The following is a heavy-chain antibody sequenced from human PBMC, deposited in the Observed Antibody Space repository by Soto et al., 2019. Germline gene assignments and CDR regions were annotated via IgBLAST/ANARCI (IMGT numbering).Heavy chain of an antibody. Sequence: QVQLQESGPGLVKPSQTLSLTCTVSGGSISSGDYYRSWIRQPPGKGLEWIGYIYYSGSTYYNPSLKSRVTISVDTSKNQFSLKLSSVTAADTAVYYCAREDTAMVSWFDPWGQGTLVTVSS. CDR2: IYYSGST. CDR3: AREDTAMVSWFDP. J-gene: IGHJ5*02. V-gene: IGHV4-30-4*01. CDR1: GGSISSGDYY. D-gene: IGHD5-18*01.